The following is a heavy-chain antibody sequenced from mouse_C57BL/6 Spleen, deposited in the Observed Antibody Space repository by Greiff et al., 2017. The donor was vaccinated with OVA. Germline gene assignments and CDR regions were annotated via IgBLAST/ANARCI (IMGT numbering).Heavy chain of an antibody. D-gene: IGHD2-2*01. CDR2: INPYNGGT. CDR3: AREGYDEEDY. CDR1: GYTFTDYY. Sequence: VQLQQSGPVLVKPGASVKMSCKASGYTFTDYYMNWVKQSHGKSLEWIGVINPYNGGTSYNQKFKGKATLTVDKSSSTAYMELNSLTSEDSAVYYCAREGYDEEDYWGQGTTLTVSS. V-gene: IGHV1-19*01. J-gene: IGHJ2*01.